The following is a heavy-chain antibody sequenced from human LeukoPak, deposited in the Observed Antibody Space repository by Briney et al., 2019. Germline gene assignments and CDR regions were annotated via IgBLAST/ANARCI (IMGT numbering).Heavy chain of an antibody. CDR1: GGSFSGYY. CDR2: INHSGST. D-gene: IGHD5-12*01. Sequence: PSETLSLTCAVYGGSFSGYYWSWIRQPPGKGLEWIGEINHSGSTNYNPSLKSRVTISVDTSKNQFSLKLSSVTAADTAVYYCARGPIRGYSGYAPGSRYFDYWGQGTLVTVSS. V-gene: IGHV4-34*01. J-gene: IGHJ4*02. CDR3: ARGPIRGYSGYAPGSRYFDY.